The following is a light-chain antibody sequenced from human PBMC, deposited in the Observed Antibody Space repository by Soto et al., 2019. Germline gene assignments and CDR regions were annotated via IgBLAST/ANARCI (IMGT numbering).Light chain of an antibody. CDR1: QSVDSY. CDR3: QQRANWPLT. J-gene: IGKJ4*01. Sequence: EIVLTQSPATLSLSPGKRATLSCRASQSVDSYLAWYQQKPGQAPRLLIYDASRRATGVPARFSGSGSGTDFTLSISSLEPDDFAVYYRQQRANWPLTFGGGTKVEI. V-gene: IGKV3-11*01. CDR2: DAS.